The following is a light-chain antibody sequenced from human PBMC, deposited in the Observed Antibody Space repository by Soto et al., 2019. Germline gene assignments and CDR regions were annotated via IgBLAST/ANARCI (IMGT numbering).Light chain of an antibody. CDR3: EQYGSSPTT. J-gene: IGKJ1*01. V-gene: IGKV3-20*01. Sequence: EIVLTQSPGTLSLSPGERATLSCRASQSVSSSYLAWYQQKPGQAPRLLIYGASSRATGIPDRFSGSGSGTDVTLSISGLEPEDFAVYYCEQYGSSPTTFGQGNKVEIK. CDR1: QSVSSSY. CDR2: GAS.